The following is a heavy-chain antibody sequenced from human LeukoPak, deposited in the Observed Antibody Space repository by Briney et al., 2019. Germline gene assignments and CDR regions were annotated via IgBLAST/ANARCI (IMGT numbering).Heavy chain of an antibody. CDR2: IIPIFGTT. CDR3: AREGSKGLSRADAFDI. V-gene: IGHV1-69*13. J-gene: IGHJ3*02. D-gene: IGHD2/OR15-2a*01. CDR1: GGTFNSYT. Sequence: GASVKVSCKASGGTFNSYTISWVRQAPGQGLEWMGGIIPIFGTTNYAQKLQARVTITADESTNTAYMELSSLRSEDAAVYYCAREGSKGLSRADAFDIWGQGTMVTVSS.